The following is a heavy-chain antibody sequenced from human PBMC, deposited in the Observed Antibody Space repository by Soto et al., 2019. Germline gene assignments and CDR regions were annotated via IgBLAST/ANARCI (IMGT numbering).Heavy chain of an antibody. CDR2: INPNSGGT. D-gene: IGHD1-26*01. CDR1: GYTFTGYY. V-gene: IGHV1-2*04. J-gene: IGHJ3*02. Sequence: ASVKVSCKASGYTFTGYYMHWVRQAPGQGLEWMGWINPNSGGTNYAQKFQGWVTMTRDTSISTAYMELSRLRSDDTAVYYCARDPRYSGSYGRTMGAFDIWGQGTMVTVSS. CDR3: ARDPRYSGSYGRTMGAFDI.